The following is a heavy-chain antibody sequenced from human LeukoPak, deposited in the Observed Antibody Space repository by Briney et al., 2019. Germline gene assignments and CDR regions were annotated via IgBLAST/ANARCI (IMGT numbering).Heavy chain of an antibody. J-gene: IGHJ6*03. V-gene: IGHV4-38-2*02. Sequence: PSETLSLTCTVSGYSISSGYYWGWIRQPPGKGLEWIGSIYHSGSTYYNPSLKSRVTISVDTSKNQFSLKLSSVTAADTAVYYCARDGSIAARGYYYMDVWGKGTTVTVSS. CDR3: ARDGSIAARGYYYMDV. D-gene: IGHD6-6*01. CDR2: IYHSGST. CDR1: GYSISSGYY.